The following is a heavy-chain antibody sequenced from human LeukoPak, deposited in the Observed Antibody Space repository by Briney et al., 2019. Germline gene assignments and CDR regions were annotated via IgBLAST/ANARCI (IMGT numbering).Heavy chain of an antibody. CDR2: IKEDGSQK. J-gene: IGHJ6*03. CDR3: AREGAVATTWKEYYYYMDV. D-gene: IGHD5-12*01. CDR1: GFTFSSYW. V-gene: IGHV3-7*01. Sequence: GGSLRLSCAASGFTFSSYWMSWVRQAPGKGLEWVANIKEDGSQKYYVDSVKGRFTISRDNAKNSLYLQMNSLRAEDTAVYYCAREGAVATTWKEYYYYMDVWGKGTTVAVSS.